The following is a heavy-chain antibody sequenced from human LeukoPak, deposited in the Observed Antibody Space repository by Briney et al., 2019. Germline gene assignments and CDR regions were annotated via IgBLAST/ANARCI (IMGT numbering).Heavy chain of an antibody. CDR2: IYYSGST. CDR1: GGSISSTTYS. J-gene: IGHJ4*02. V-gene: IGHV4-39*01. CDR3: ASPGHSGSWFFDY. D-gene: IGHD6-13*01. Sequence: PSETLSLTCTVSGGSISSTTYSWGWIRQPPGKGLEWIGSIYYSGSTYYNPSLHSRVTMSVDTSKNQCSLKLTSVTAADTAVYYCASPGHSGSWFFDYWGQGNLVTVSS.